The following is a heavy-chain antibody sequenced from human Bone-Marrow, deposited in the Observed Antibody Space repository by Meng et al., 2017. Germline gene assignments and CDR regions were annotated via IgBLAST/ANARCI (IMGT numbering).Heavy chain of an antibody. CDR2: IKPDGSET. CDR1: GFTFDDYA. D-gene: IGHD3/OR15-3a*01. V-gene: IGHV3-7*01. J-gene: IGHJ5*01. CDR3: ARALGWGRFDS. Sequence: GESLKISCAASGFTFDDYAMHWVRQAPGKGLEWVASIKPDGSETKYVDSVKGRFTISRDNAKKSLLLQMKRLRVEDTAVYYCARALGWGRFDSWGQRTLVTVSS.